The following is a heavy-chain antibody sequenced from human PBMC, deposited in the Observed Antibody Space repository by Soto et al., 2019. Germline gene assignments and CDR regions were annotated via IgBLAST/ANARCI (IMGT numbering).Heavy chain of an antibody. V-gene: IGHV4-39*01. J-gene: IGHJ4*02. D-gene: IGHD5-18*01. Sequence: LSRPCTVSGGSISSSSYYWGWIRHPPGKWLEWIGSIYYSGSTYYNPPLKSRVTISVDTSKNQFSLKLSSVTAADTAVYYCARHERSGYSYGRRGMDFDYWGQGTLVTVSS. CDR1: GGSISSSSYY. CDR3: ARHERSGYSYGRRGMDFDY. CDR2: IYYSGST.